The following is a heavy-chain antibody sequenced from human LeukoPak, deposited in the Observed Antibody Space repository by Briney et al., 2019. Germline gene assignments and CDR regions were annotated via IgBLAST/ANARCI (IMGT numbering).Heavy chain of an antibody. CDR2: ISSSGSTI. D-gene: IGHD5-18*01. V-gene: IGHV3-48*03. CDR3: ARPGYSYGFIASTEAHY. CDR1: GFTFSSYE. J-gene: IGHJ4*02. Sequence: PGGSLRLSCAASGFTFSSYEMNWVRQAPGKGLEWVSYISSSGSTIYYADSVKGRFTISRDNAKSSLYLQMNSLRAEDTAVYYCARPGYSYGFIASTEAHYWGQGTLVTVSS.